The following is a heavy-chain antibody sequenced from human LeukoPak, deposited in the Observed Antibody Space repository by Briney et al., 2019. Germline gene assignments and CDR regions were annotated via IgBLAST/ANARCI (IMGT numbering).Heavy chain of an antibody. D-gene: IGHD3-10*01. V-gene: IGHV3-23*01. CDR3: AKDGLGGSGSYYGI. Sequence: PGGSLRLSCAASGFTFSSYWMSWVRQAPGKGLEWVSAITGGGAKTYYVDSVKGRFTISRDNSKNTLYLQMNSLRAEDTAVYYCAKDGLGGSGSYYGIWGQGTLVTVSS. J-gene: IGHJ4*02. CDR2: ITGGGAKT. CDR1: GFTFSSYW.